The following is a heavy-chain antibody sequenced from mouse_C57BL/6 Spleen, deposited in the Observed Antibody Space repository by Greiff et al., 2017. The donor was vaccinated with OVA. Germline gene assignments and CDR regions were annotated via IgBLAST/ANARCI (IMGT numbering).Heavy chain of an antibody. D-gene: IGHD2-3*01. CDR3: TRWGDGYYEGFAY. CDR2: IDPETGGT. V-gene: IGHV1-15*01. CDR1: GYTFTDYE. J-gene: IGHJ3*01. Sequence: QVQLQQSGAELVRPGASVTLSCKASGYTFTDYEMHWVKQTPVHGLEWIGAIDPETGGTAYNQKFKGKAILTADKSSSTAYMELRSLTSEDSAVYYCTRWGDGYYEGFAYWGQGTLVTVSA.